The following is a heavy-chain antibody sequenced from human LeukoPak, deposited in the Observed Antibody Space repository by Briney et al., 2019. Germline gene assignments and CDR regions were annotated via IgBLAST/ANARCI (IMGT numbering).Heavy chain of an antibody. J-gene: IGHJ4*02. CDR2: IIPIFGTA. V-gene: IGHV1-69*05. D-gene: IGHD5-12*01. CDR1: GGTFSSYA. Sequence: RASVKVSCKASGGTFSSYAISWVRQAPGQGLEWMGRIIPIFGTANYAQKFQGRVTITTDESTSTAYMELSSLRSEDTAVYYCARDSGHPSSFDYWGQGTLVTVSS. CDR3: ARDSGHPSSFDY.